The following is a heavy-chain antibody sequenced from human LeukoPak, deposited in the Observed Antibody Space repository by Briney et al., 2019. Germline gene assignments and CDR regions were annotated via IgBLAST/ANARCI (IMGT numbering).Heavy chain of an antibody. J-gene: IGHJ4*02. CDR3: ARGDIVATIDGDY. D-gene: IGHD5-12*01. Sequence: GASVKVSCKASGYTFTGYYMHWVRQAPGQGLEWMGWINPNRGGTNYAQKFQGRVTMTRDTSISTAYMELSRLRSDDTAVYYCARGDIVATIDGDYWGQGTLVTVSS. CDR1: GYTFTGYY. CDR2: INPNRGGT. V-gene: IGHV1-2*02.